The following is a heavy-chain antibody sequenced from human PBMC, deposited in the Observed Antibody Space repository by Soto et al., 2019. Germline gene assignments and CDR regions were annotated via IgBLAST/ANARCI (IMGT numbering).Heavy chain of an antibody. D-gene: IGHD2-15*01. J-gene: IGHJ4*02. CDR2: IYHTGST. V-gene: IGHV4-4*02. Sequence: QVQLQESGPGLVKPSGTLSLTCAVSSGSISSSTWWSWVRQAPGKGLEWIGEIYHTGSTNYNPSLKSRVTISVDKSKNQFSLKLSSVTAADTAVYYCARGDWRSGATCYAYWGQGTLVTVSS. CDR1: SGSISSSTW. CDR3: ARGDWRSGATCYAY.